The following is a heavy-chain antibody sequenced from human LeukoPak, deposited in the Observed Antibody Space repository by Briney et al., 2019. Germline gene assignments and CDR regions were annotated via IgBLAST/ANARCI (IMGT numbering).Heavy chain of an antibody. J-gene: IGHJ3*02. D-gene: IGHD1-26*01. CDR2: IIPIFGTA. CDR3: ARGLWVLHAFDI. Sequence: SVKVSCKASGGTFSSYAISWDRQAPGQGLEWMGRIIPIFGTANYAQKFQGRVTSTTDESTSTTYMELSSLRSVDTAVIYRARGLWVLHAFDIRGQGTMVTVSS. V-gene: IGHV1-69*05. CDR1: GGTFSSYA.